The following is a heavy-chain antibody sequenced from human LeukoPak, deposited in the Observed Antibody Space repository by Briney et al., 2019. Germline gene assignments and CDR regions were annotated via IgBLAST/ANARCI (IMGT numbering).Heavy chain of an antibody. CDR1: GYTFTSYD. D-gene: IGHD3-9*01. Sequence: GASVKVSCKASGYTFTSYDINWVRQATGQGLEWMGWMNPNSGNTGYAQKFQGRFTMTRNTSITTAYMELSSLRSEDTAVYYCARRVLTGYRPYNWFDPWGQGTLVTVSS. CDR3: ARRVLTGYRPYNWFDP. CDR2: MNPNSGNT. J-gene: IGHJ5*02. V-gene: IGHV1-8*01.